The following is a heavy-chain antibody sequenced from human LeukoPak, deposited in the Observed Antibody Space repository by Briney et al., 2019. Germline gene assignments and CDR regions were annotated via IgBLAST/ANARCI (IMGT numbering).Heavy chain of an antibody. CDR2: VSDSSDV. V-gene: IGHV3-48*02. CDR3: ARDGLLTAHFDY. CDR1: GFTFITYT. D-gene: IGHD2-21*01. Sequence: GGSLRLSWAASGFTFITYTIDWVRQAPGKGLEWVSTVSDSSDVHYSDSVKGRFTISRDNARNSLYLQMNSLRDEDTAVYYCARDGLLTAHFDYWGQGTLVTVSS. J-gene: IGHJ4*02.